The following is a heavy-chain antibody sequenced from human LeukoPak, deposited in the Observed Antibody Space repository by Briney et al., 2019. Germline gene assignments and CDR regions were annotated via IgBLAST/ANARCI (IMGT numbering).Heavy chain of an antibody. V-gene: IGHV3-7*01. Sequence: GGSLRLSCAASGFTFSSYWMSWVRQAPGKGLEWVANIKQDGSENYYVDFVKGRFTISRDNAKNSLYLQMNSLRAEDTAVYYCAREGQLALYYFDYWGQGTLVTVSS. CDR1: GFTFSSYW. J-gene: IGHJ4*02. D-gene: IGHD6-6*01. CDR2: IKQDGSEN. CDR3: AREGQLALYYFDY.